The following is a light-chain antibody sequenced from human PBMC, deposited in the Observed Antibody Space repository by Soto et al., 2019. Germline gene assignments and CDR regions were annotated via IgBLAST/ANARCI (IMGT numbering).Light chain of an antibody. Sequence: QSVLTQPPSASGTPGQRVTISCSGSSSNIGSNYVYWYQQLLGTAPKLLIYRNNQRPSGVPDRLSGSKSGTSASLAISGRRSEDEADDYCAAWDDSLSGQAVFGGGTQLTVL. CDR3: AAWDDSLSGQAV. V-gene: IGLV1-47*01. CDR1: SSNIGSNY. CDR2: RNN. J-gene: IGLJ7*01.